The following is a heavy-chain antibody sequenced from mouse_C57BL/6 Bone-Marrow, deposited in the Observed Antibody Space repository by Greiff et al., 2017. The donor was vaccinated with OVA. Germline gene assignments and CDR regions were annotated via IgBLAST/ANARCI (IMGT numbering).Heavy chain of an antibody. V-gene: IGHV5-17*01. Sequence: VQLKESGGGLVKPGGSLKLSCAASGFTFSDYGMHWVRQAPEKGLEWVAYISSGSSTIYYADTVKGRFTISRDNAKNTLFLQMTSLRSEDTAMYYCATYYSNYAWFAYWGQGTLVTVSA. CDR2: ISSGSSTI. J-gene: IGHJ3*01. CDR1: GFTFSDYG. D-gene: IGHD2-5*01. CDR3: ATYYSNYAWFAY.